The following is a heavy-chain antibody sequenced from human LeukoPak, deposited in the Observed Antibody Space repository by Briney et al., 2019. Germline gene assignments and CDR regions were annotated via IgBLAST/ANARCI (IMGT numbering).Heavy chain of an antibody. Sequence: PGGSLRLSCVVSGFTVSNNYMSWVRQAPRKGLEWVSLIYSGGSTYYADSVKGRFTISRDNSKNTVYLQMNSLRAEDTAMYYCARRDDHNGRDYWGXGTLVTVSS. V-gene: IGHV3-53*01. CDR2: IYSGGST. J-gene: IGHJ4*02. CDR1: GFTVSNNY. D-gene: IGHD5-24*01. CDR3: ARRDDHNGRDY.